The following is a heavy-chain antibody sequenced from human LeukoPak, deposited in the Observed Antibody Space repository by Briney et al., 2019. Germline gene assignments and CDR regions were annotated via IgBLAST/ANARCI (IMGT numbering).Heavy chain of an antibody. CDR2: IYPRGST. D-gene: IGHD7-27*01. V-gene: IGHV4-30-2*01. J-gene: IGHJ4*02. Sequence: SETLSLTCAVSGGSISSGSYSWGWIWQPPGKGLEWIGYIYPRGSTYYNPSLKSRVILSLDKSANQFSLNLSSVTAADTAVYYCARFSPRAMGNYLDFWGQGTLVTVSS. CDR3: ARFSPRAMGNYLDF. CDR1: GGSISSGSYS.